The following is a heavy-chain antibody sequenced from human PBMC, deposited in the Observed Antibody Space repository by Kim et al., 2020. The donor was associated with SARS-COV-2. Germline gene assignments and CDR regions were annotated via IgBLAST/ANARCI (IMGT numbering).Heavy chain of an antibody. CDR3: ARHGITMVRGGDPGNWFDP. CDR1: GYSFTSYW. D-gene: IGHD3-10*01. J-gene: IGHJ5*02. V-gene: IGHV5-10-1*01. CDR2: IDPSDSYT. Sequence: GESLKISCKGSGYSFTSYWISWVRQMPGKGLEWMGRIDPSDSYTNYSPSFQGHVTISADKSISTAYLQWSSLKASDTAMYYCARHGITMVRGGDPGNWFDPWGQGTLVTVSS.